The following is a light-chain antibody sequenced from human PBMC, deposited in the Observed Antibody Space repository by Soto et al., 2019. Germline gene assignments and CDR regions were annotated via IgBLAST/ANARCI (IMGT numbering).Light chain of an antibody. V-gene: IGLV2-14*03. CDR2: DVS. Sequence: QSALTQPASVSGSPGQSVTISCTGTSSDIGSYNSVCWHQQHPGRAPKLMIYDVSSRASGIPDRFSASKSGNTACLTISGLQAGDEADYFCSSYTSSSTYVFGTGTKLTVL. J-gene: IGLJ1*01. CDR3: SSYTSSSTYV. CDR1: SSDIGSYNS.